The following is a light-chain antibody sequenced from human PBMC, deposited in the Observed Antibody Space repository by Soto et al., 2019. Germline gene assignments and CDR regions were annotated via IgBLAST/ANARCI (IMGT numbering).Light chain of an antibody. Sequence: QSALTQPASVSGALGQSITISCTGTSSDVGSYNLVSWYQHHPGKAPKLMIYEVSKRPSGVSNRFSGSKSGNTASLTISGLQAEDEADYYCCSYAGSSTLVFGTGAKVTVL. J-gene: IGLJ1*01. CDR1: SSDVGSYNL. V-gene: IGLV2-23*02. CDR2: EVS. CDR3: CSYAGSSTLV.